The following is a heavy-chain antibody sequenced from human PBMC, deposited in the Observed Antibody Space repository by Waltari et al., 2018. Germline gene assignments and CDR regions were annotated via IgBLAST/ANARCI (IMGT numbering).Heavy chain of an antibody. D-gene: IGHD6-13*01. J-gene: IGHJ6*03. CDR3: ARGSSSWSYYYYYMDV. CDR1: GYSFTSYW. V-gene: IGHV5-51*01. Sequence: EVQLVQSGAEVKKPGESLKISCKGSGYSFTSYWIGWVRQMPGKGLEWMGIIYPGDPDTRYSPSFQGQVTISADKSISTAYLQWSSLKASDTAMYYCARGSSSWSYYYYYMDVWGKGTTVTVSS. CDR2: IYPGDPDT.